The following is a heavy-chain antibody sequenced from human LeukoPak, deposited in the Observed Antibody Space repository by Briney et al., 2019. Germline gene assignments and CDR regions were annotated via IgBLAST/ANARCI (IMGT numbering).Heavy chain of an antibody. CDR3: AKVPYGDYPRVWYFDL. CDR1: GLTFSDYS. V-gene: IGHV3-23*01. J-gene: IGHJ2*01. CDR2: ISGSGGTT. Sequence: GGSLRLSCAASGLTFSDYSMTWVRQAPGKGLEWVSAISGSGGTTYYADSVKGRFTISRDNSKNTLYLQMNSLRAEDTALYYCAKVPYGDYPRVWYFDLWGRGTLVTVSS. D-gene: IGHD4-17*01.